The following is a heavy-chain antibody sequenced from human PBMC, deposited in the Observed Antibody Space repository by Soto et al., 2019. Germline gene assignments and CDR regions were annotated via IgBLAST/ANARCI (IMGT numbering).Heavy chain of an antibody. Sequence: SETLSLTCAVYGGSFSGYYWSWIRQPPGKGLEWIGEINHSGSTNYNPSLKSRVTISVDTSKNQFFLKLSSVTAADTAVYYCARVGSVVAGTGYYYYYMDVWGKGTTVTVSS. CDR2: INHSGST. D-gene: IGHD6-19*01. CDR3: ARVGSVVAGTGYYYYYMDV. CDR1: GGSFSGYY. V-gene: IGHV4-34*01. J-gene: IGHJ6*03.